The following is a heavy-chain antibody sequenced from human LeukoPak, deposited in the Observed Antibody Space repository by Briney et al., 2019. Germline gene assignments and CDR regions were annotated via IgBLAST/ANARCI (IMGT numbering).Heavy chain of an antibody. CDR2: ITSSGGNT. CDR3: AKDHYVSGRYDAFDI. D-gene: IGHD3-10*01. V-gene: IGHV3-23*01. Sequence: PGGSLRLSCAASGFTFSSYVMSWVRQAPGKGLEWVSTITSSGGNTYYADSVKGRLTISRDNAKNTLYLQMNSLRAEDTAVYYCAKDHYVSGRYDAFDIWGQGTMVTVSS. J-gene: IGHJ3*02. CDR1: GFTFSSYV.